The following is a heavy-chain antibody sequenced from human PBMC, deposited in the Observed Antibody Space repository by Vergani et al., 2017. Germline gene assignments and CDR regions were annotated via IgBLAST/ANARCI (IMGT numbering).Heavy chain of an antibody. J-gene: IGHJ4*02. CDR2: IGTAGDT. Sequence: EVQLVESGGGLVQPGGSLRLSCAASGFTFSSYDMHWVRQATGKGLEWVSAIGTAGDTYYPGSVKGRFTISRENANNSLYLQMNSLRAGDTAVYYCASALGYTLFDYWGQGTLVTVSS. D-gene: IGHD3-16*02. CDR1: GFTFSSYD. CDR3: ASALGYTLFDY. V-gene: IGHV3-13*04.